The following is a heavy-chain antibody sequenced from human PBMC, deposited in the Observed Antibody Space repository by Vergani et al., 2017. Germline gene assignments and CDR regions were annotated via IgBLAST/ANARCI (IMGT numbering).Heavy chain of an antibody. CDR3: ARDLRLLYNRFDP. CDR2: TWYDGNKK. J-gene: IGHJ5*02. CDR1: GFTFNQYG. D-gene: IGHD1-14*01. V-gene: IGHV3-33*01. Sequence: VQLLESGGGLVQPGGSRRLSCAASGFTFNQYGMHWVRQAPGKGLEWVAVTWYDGNKKQYADSVKGRFTISRDNSKSTMYLQMNSLRDEDTGVYYCARDLRLLYNRFDPWGQGTLVTVSS.